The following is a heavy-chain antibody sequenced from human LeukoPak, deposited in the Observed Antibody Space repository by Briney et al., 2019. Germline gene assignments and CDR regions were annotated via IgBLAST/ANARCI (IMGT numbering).Heavy chain of an antibody. J-gene: IGHJ6*03. CDR1: GFTFSSYA. V-gene: IGHV3-48*04. D-gene: IGHD3-3*01. CDR2: ISSSSSTI. Sequence: GGSLRLSCAASGFTFSSYAMSWVRQAPGKGLEWVSYISSSSSTIYYADSVKGRFTISRDNAKNSLYLQMNSLRAEDTAVYYGARRANYDFWSGYSNYYYYYMDVWGKGTTVTVSS. CDR3: ARRANYDFWSGYSNYYYYYMDV.